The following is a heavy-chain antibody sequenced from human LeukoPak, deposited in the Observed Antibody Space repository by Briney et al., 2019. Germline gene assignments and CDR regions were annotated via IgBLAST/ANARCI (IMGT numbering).Heavy chain of an antibody. J-gene: IGHJ4*02. CDR3: ARQTYYYDSSGYFLFDY. D-gene: IGHD3-22*01. V-gene: IGHV5-51*01. CDR1: GYSFTSYW. Sequence: RAGESLKISCKGSGYSFTSYWIGWVRQMPGKGLEWMGIIYPGDSDTRYSPSFQGQVTISADKSISTAYLQWSSLKASDTAMYYCARQTYYYDSSGYFLFDYWGQGTLVTVSS. CDR2: IYPGDSDT.